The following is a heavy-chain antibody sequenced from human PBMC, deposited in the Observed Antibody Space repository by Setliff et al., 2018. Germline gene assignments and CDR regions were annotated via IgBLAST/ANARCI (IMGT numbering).Heavy chain of an antibody. CDR2: ITGNSDRI. Sequence: GGSLRLSCAASGFTFHDYAMHWVRQAPGKGLEWVSGITGNSDRIAYADSLKGRFTISRDNTENSLYLQMTSLRAEDTAIYYCARTTGYRLEVDFDYWGQGTLVTVSS. CDR3: ARTTGYRLEVDFDY. V-gene: IGHV3-9*01. CDR1: GFTFHDYA. J-gene: IGHJ4*02. D-gene: IGHD1-1*01.